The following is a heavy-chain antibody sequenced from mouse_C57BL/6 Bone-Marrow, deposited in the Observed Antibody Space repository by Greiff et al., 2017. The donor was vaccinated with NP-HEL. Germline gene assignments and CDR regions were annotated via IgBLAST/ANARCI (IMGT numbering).Heavy chain of an antibody. J-gene: IGHJ4*01. Sequence: VQLQQSGAELVRPGASVTLSCKASGYTFTDYEMHWVKQTPVHGLEWIGAIDPETGGTAYNQKFKGKAILTADKSSSTAYMELRSLTSEDSAVYYCTKNYDYDCYYAMDYWGQGTSVTVSS. D-gene: IGHD2-4*01. CDR2: IDPETGGT. V-gene: IGHV1-15*01. CDR3: TKNYDYDCYYAMDY. CDR1: GYTFTDYE.